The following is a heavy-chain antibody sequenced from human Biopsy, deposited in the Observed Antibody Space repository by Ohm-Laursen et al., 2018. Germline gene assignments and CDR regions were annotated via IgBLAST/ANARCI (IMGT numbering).Heavy chain of an antibody. V-gene: IGHV1-2*02. CDR2: INVKSGDT. Sequence: GASETAFCTPYGSTFTALSMGCLRHPAGRGLGWMGWINVKSGDTDYPQKMHVRASMTRNTSISTTYMDLSRLRSDDTAVDYCARERRHCSGTCSRWYFDLWGRGTLVTVSS. CDR1: GSTFTALS. CDR3: ARERRHCSGTCSRWYFDL. J-gene: IGHJ2*01. D-gene: IGHD2-2*01.